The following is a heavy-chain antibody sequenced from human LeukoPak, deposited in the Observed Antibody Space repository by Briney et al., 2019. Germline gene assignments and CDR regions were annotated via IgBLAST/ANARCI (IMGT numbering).Heavy chain of an antibody. CDR3: ARDRGGIVVVVAATPGYFDY. Sequence: SETLSLTCTVSGYSISSGYYWGWIRQPPGKGLEWIGSIYHSGSTYYNPSLKSRVTISVDTSKNQFSLKLSSVTAADTAVYYCARDRGGIVVVVAATPGYFDYWGQGTLVTVSS. D-gene: IGHD2-15*01. CDR2: IYHSGST. J-gene: IGHJ4*02. CDR1: GYSISSGYY. V-gene: IGHV4-38-2*02.